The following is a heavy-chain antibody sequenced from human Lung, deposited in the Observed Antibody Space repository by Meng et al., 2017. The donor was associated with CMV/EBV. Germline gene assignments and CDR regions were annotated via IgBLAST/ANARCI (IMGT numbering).Heavy chain of an antibody. V-gene: IGHV3-30-3*01. J-gene: IGHJ4*02. CDR1: GFTFSNYA. Sequence: GESLKISCAASGFTFSNYAMHWVRQAPGRGLEWVAVTSYDGTDKYYADSVKGRFTISRDNSKNTLILEMNRLKSEDTGVFYCARQDGWKMGGPFFDNWGQGALVTVSS. CDR2: TSYDGTDK. CDR3: ARQDGWKMGGPFFDN. D-gene: IGHD1-1*01.